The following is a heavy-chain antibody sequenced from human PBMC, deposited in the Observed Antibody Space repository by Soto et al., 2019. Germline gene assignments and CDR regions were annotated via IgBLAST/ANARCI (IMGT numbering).Heavy chain of an antibody. J-gene: IGHJ5*02. V-gene: IGHV3-23*01. D-gene: IGHD5-18*01. CDR3: AKDCRSRRQLCLYNWFDP. CDR1: GFTFSSYA. CDR2: ISGSGGST. Sequence: PGGSLRLSCAASGFTFSSYAMSWVRQAPGTGLEWVSAISGSGGSTYYADSVKGRFTISRDNSKNTLYLQMNSLRAEDTAVYYCAKDCRSRRQLCLYNWFDPWGQGALVTVSS.